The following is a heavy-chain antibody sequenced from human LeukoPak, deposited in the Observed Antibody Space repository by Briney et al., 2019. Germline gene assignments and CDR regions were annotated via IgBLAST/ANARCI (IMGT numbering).Heavy chain of an antibody. CDR1: GGSISSGGYY. J-gene: IGHJ5*02. CDR3: ARDRGWELLWFDP. V-gene: IGHV4-31*03. D-gene: IGHD1-26*01. Sequence: NPSETLSLTCTVSGGSISSGGYYWSWIRQHPGKGLEWIGYIYYSGSTYYNPSLKSRVTISVDTSKNQFSLKLSSVTAADTAVYYCARDRGWELLWFDPWGQGTLVTVSS. CDR2: IYYSGST.